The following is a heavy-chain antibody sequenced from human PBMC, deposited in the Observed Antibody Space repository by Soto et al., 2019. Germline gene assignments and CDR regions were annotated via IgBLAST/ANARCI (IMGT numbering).Heavy chain of an antibody. Sequence: GVLRLSCAASGFTFSSYAMSWVRQAPGKGLEWVSAISGSGGSTYYADSVKGRFTISRDNSKNTLYLQMNSLRAEDTAVYYCAKDRPYYGSGTQIFDYWGQGTLVTVS. V-gene: IGHV3-23*01. CDR1: GFTFSSYA. J-gene: IGHJ4*02. CDR3: AKDRPYYGSGTQIFDY. CDR2: ISGSGGST. D-gene: IGHD3-10*01.